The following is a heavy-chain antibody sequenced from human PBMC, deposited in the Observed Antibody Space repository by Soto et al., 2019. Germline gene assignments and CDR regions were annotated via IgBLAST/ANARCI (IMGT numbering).Heavy chain of an antibody. Sequence: LSLTCAVSGGSISSGGFSWSWIRQPPGKGLEWIGYIYHSGSTYYNQSLKSRVTISVDRSKNQFSLKLSSVTAADTAVYYCARVPDRWGQGTLVTVS. J-gene: IGHJ5*02. CDR3: ARVPDR. CDR1: GGSISSGGFS. D-gene: IGHD2-2*01. V-gene: IGHV4-30-2*01. CDR2: IYHSGST.